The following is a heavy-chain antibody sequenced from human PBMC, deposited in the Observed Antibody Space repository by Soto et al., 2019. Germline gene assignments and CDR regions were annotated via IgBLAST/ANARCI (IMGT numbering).Heavy chain of an antibody. Sequence: QVQLVESGGGVVQPGRSLRLSCAASGFTFSNFGMHWVRQAPGKGLAWVAGISYVGSDKYYADSVKGRFTISRDNSKNTVFLQMNSLTTEDSAGYYCAKFWGPMTALVDDYWGEGTLVTVSS. V-gene: IGHV3-30*18. D-gene: IGHD3-16*01. CDR2: ISYVGSDK. CDR3: AKFWGPMTALVDDY. J-gene: IGHJ4*02. CDR1: GFTFSNFG.